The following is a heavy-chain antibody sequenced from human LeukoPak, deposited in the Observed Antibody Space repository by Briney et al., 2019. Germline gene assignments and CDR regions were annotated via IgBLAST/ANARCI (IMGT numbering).Heavy chain of an antibody. J-gene: IGHJ4*02. D-gene: IGHD2-21*02. CDR2: INHSGST. V-gene: IGHV4-34*01. CDR3: ANCGGDCFRADY. Sequence: SETLSLTCAVYGGSFSGYYWSWIRQPPGKGLEWIGEINHSGSTNYNPSLKSRVTISVDTSKNQFSLKLSSVTAADTAVYYCANCGGDCFRADYWGQGTLVTVSS. CDR1: GGSFSGYY.